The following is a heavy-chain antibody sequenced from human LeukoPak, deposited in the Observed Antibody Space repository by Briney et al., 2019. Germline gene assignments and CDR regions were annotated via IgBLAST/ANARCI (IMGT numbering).Heavy chain of an antibody. CDR1: GFTFSSYW. CDR2: IKQDGSEK. V-gene: IGHV3-7*03. CDR3: AKDGETYCSSTSCKPDY. D-gene: IGHD2-2*01. J-gene: IGHJ4*02. Sequence: PGGSLRLSCAASGFTFSSYWMSWVRQAPGKGLEWVANIKQDGSEKYYVDSVKGRFTISRDNAKNSLYLQMNSLRAEDTAVYYCAKDGETYCSSTSCKPDYWGQGTLVTVSS.